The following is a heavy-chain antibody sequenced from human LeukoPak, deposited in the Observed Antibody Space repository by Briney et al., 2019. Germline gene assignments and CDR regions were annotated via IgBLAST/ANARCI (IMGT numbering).Heavy chain of an antibody. D-gene: IGHD6-19*01. CDR1: GGSISSYY. Sequence: PSETLSLTCTVSGGSISSYYWSWIRQPPGKGLEWIGYIYYSGSTNYNPSLKSRVTISVDTSKNQFSLKLSSVTAADTAVCYCAGTQWQDPINDYWGQGTLVTVSS. V-gene: IGHV4-59*08. CDR3: AGTQWQDPINDY. J-gene: IGHJ4*02. CDR2: IYYSGST.